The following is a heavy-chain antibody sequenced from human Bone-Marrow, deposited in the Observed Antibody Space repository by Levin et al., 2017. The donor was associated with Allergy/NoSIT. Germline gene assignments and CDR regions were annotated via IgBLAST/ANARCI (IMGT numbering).Heavy chain of an antibody. CDR3: AGEGGGGPGIYNKRFDY. J-gene: IGHJ4*02. D-gene: IGHD3-10*01. V-gene: IGHV1-2*02. Sequence: AGGSLRLSCKASGHTFIDHHIHWVRQAPGQGLEWMGCVNLNSGGTHFAQKFQGRVTVTRDTSTITANMELSRLNSDDTAVYYCAGEGGGGPGIYNKRFDYWGQGNLVTVSS. CDR1: GHTFIDHH. CDR2: VNLNSGGT.